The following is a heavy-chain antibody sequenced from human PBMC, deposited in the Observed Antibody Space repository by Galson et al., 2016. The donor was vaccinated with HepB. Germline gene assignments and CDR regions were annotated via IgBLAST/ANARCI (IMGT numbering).Heavy chain of an antibody. CDR3: TRPMYDTTGSASGNFDY. J-gene: IGHJ4*02. Sequence: SLRLSCAASGLTFNNYAMHWVRQAPGKGLEWVSYISSASSIKYYADSVKGRFTISRDNAKNSLYLQMNSLKTEDTAIYYCTRPMYDTTGSASGNFDYWGQGTLVTVSS. CDR2: ISSASSIK. D-gene: IGHD3-22*01. V-gene: IGHV3-48*04. CDR1: GLTFNNYA.